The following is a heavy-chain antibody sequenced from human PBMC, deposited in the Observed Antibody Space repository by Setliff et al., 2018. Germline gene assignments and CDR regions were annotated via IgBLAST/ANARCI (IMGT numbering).Heavy chain of an antibody. CDR3: ARNGDSSGYSYDAFDI. CDR2: IIPILGIA. D-gene: IGHD3-22*01. V-gene: IGHV1-69*10. J-gene: IGHJ3*02. Sequence: SVKVSCKASGGTFSSYAISWVRQAPGQGLEWMGGIIPILGIANYAQEFQGRVTITADKSTSTAYMELSSLRSEDTAVYYCARNGDSSGYSYDAFDIWGQGTMVTVSS. CDR1: GGTFSSYA.